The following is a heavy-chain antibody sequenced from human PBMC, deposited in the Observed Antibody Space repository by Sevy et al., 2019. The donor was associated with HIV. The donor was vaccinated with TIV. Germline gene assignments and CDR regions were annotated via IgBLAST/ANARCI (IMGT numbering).Heavy chain of an antibody. V-gene: IGHV4-38-2*01. CDR2: IYQSGST. Sequence: SETLSLTCAISGYSITSGYYWGWIRQPPGKGLEWIGSIYQSGSTHYNPSLKSRVTMSVDTSKNHFSLKLSSVTAADTAVYYCARHSHGSGTYYVPFDYWGQGTLVTVSS. CDR3: ARHSHGSGTYYVPFDY. D-gene: IGHD3-10*01. J-gene: IGHJ4*02. CDR1: GYSITSGYY.